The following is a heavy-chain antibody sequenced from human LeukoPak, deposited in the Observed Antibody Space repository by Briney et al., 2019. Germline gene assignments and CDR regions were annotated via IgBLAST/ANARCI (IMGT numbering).Heavy chain of an antibody. D-gene: IGHD5-18*01. V-gene: IGHV3-21*01. J-gene: IGHJ4*02. CDR1: GFTFSSYS. CDR3: AGALEGYSYGTTFDY. CDR2: ISSSSSYI. Sequence: GGSLRLSCAASGFTFSSYSMNCVLQAPGKGLEWVSSISSSSSYIYYADSVKGRFTISRDNAKNSLYLQMNSLRAEDTAVYYCAGALEGYSYGTTFDYWGQGTLVTVSS.